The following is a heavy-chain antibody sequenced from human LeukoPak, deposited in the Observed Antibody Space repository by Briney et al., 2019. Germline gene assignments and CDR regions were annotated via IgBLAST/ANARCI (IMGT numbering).Heavy chain of an antibody. CDR3: ARILDGYPGYFDY. D-gene: IGHD5-24*01. J-gene: IGHJ4*02. Sequence: PSETLSLTCAVYGGSFSGYYWSWIRQPPGKGLEWIGSIYYSGSTYYNPSLKSRVTISVDTSKNQFSLKLSSVTAADTAVYYCARILDGYPGYFDYWGQGTLVTVSS. CDR1: GGSFSGYY. V-gene: IGHV4-34*01. CDR2: IYYSGST.